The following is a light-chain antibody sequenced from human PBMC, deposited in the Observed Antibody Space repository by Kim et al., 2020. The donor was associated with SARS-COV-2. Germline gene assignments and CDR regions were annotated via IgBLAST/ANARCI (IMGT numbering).Light chain of an antibody. V-gene: IGKV3-20*01. CDR2: AGT. Sequence: EIVLTQSPGTLSLSPGERATLSCRVSQNVDRNYLAWYQQRPGQAPRLLVYAGTGRASGIPDRFSGGGSGTDFTLTISGLEPGDFALYYCQHYDNSLPIFGQGTRLEIK. J-gene: IGKJ5*01. CDR1: QNVDRNY. CDR3: QHYDNSLPI.